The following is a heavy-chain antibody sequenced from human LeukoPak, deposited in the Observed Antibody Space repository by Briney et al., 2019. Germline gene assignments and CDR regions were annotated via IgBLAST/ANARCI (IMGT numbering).Heavy chain of an antibody. CDR3: ARSRNYDSTGYNPTYYFDS. CDR1: GGSIIGSY. J-gene: IGHJ4*02. CDR2: IYNTVDV. V-gene: IGHV4-59*01. D-gene: IGHD3-22*01. Sequence: SETLSLTCTVSGGSIIGSYWTWIRQSPGGGLEYIGYIYNTVDVNYSPSLKSRVTISIDMSRSQFSLRLKSVTAADTAIYYCARSRNYDSTGYNPTYYFDSWGQGALVTVYS.